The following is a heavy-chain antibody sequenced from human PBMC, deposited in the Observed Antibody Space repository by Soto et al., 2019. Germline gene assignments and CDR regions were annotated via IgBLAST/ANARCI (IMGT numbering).Heavy chain of an antibody. V-gene: IGHV1-69*13. D-gene: IGHD2-2*01. CDR2: IIPILGAP. CDR1: GGTFSSYA. Sequence: SVKVSCKASGGTFSSYAISWVRQAPGQGLEWLGGIIPILGAPKYAQKFQGRVTIIADESTSTVIMELSSLRSEDTAVYYCARDKDVAIVPAAEFYYSYDMDVWGQGSTVTVS. J-gene: IGHJ6*02. CDR3: ARDKDVAIVPAAEFYYSYDMDV.